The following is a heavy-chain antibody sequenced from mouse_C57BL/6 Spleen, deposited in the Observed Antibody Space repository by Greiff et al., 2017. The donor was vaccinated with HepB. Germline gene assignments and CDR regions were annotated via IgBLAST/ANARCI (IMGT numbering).Heavy chain of an antibody. CDR1: GYAFSSSW. CDR2: IYPGDGDT. J-gene: IGHJ4*01. CDR3: ARRWDRGSGYVDYAMDY. Sequence: QVQLQQSGPELVKPGASVKISCKASGYAFSSSWMNWVKQRPGKGLEWIGRIYPGDGDTNYNGKFKGKATLTADKSSSTAYMQLSSLTSEDSAVYFCARRWDRGSGYVDYAMDYWGQGTSVTVSS. V-gene: IGHV1-82*01. D-gene: IGHD3-2*02.